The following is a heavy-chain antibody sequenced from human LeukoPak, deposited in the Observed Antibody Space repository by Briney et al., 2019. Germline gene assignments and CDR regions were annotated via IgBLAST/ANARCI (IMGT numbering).Heavy chain of an antibody. D-gene: IGHD6-19*01. CDR1: GFTFSSYG. J-gene: IGHJ3*02. CDR2: ISYDGSNK. V-gene: IGHV3-30*18. Sequence: GGSLRLSCAASGFTFSSYGMHWVRQAPGKGLEWVAVISYDGSNKYYADSVKGRFTISRDNSKNTLYLQMNSLRAEDTAVYYCAKLYSSGWRADAFDIWGQGTMVTVSS. CDR3: AKLYSSGWRADAFDI.